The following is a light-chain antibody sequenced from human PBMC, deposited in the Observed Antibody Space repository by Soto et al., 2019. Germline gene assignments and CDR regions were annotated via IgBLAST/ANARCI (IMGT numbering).Light chain of an antibody. CDR3: QQYNIWPPWT. J-gene: IGKJ1*01. CDR1: QSVSNN. CDR2: DAS. V-gene: IGKV3-15*01. Sequence: ILMTQSPATLSVSPGERATLSCRASQSVSNNLAWYQQKPGQAPRLLIYDASTRATGIPARFSGSGSGTDVTLTISGLQSEYFAVYYCQQYNIWPPWTFGQGTKVEVK.